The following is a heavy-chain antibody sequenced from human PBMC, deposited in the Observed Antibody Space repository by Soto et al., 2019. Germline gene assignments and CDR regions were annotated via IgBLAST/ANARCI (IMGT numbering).Heavy chain of an antibody. D-gene: IGHD1-26*01. J-gene: IGHJ4*02. V-gene: IGHV1-69*02. CDR3: ALRSGSYLEFDY. Sequence: QVQLVQSGAEVKKPGSSVKVSCKASGGTFSSYTISWVRQAPGQGLEWMGRIIPILGIANYAQKFQGRVTITADKSTSTAYMELSSLRSEDTAVYYCALRSGSYLEFDYWGQGTLVTVSS. CDR2: IIPILGIA. CDR1: GGTFSSYT.